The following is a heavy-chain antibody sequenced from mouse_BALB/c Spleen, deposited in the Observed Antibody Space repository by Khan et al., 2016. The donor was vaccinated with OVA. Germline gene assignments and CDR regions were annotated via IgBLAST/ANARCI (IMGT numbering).Heavy chain of an antibody. Sequence: QVQLKQSGAELARPGASVKLSCKASGYTFTDYYIDWVKQRTGQGLEWIGEINPGSGNSYYNEKFKGKAILTADKSSNTAFVQLSSLTSDDSAVYFCAREWGAWFAYWGQGTLVTVSA. CDR1: GYTFTDYY. CDR3: AREWGAWFAY. J-gene: IGHJ3*01. V-gene: IGHV1-77*01. CDR2: INPGSGNS.